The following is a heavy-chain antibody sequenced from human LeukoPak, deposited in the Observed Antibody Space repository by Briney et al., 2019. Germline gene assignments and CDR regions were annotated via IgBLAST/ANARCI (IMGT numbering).Heavy chain of an antibody. V-gene: IGHV3-23*01. CDR1: GFTFSSYA. J-gene: IGHJ4*02. D-gene: IGHD5-12*01. CDR2: ISGSGGST. CDR3: GKSTYSGYDFGPFDY. Sequence: GGSLRLSCAASGFTFSSYAMSWVRQAPGKGLEWVSAISGSGGSTYYADSVKGRFTISRDNSKNTLYLQMNSLRAEDTAVYYCGKSTYSGYDFGPFDYWGQGTLVTVSS.